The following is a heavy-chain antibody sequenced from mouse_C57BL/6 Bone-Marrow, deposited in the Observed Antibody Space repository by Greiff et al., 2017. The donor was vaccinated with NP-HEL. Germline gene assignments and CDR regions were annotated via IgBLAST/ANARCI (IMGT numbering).Heavy chain of an antibody. V-gene: IGHV5-4*01. D-gene: IGHD2-4*01. J-gene: IGHJ2*01. CDR2: ISDGGSYT. CDR1: GFTFSSYA. CDR3: ARDRRSTMITYFDY. Sequence: EVQGVESGGGLVKPGGSLKLPCAASGFTFSSYAMSWVRQTPEKRLEWVATISDGGSYTYYPDNVKGRFTISRDNAKNNLYLQMSHLKSEDTAMYYCARDRRSTMITYFDYWGQGTTLTVSS.